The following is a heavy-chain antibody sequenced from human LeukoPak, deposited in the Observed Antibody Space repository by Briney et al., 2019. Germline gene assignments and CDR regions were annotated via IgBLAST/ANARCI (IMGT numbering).Heavy chain of an antibody. CDR2: ISYDGSEK. V-gene: IGHV3-30*04. CDR3: ARAQGGYCSSTSCPQSDY. J-gene: IGHJ4*02. D-gene: IGHD2-2*03. CDR1: GFTFSSYT. Sequence: PGGSLRLSCAASGFTFSSYTIHWVRQAPGKGLEWVAVISYDGSEKYYAESVKGRFTISRDSSKNTLYLQMNSLRPEDTAVYYCARAQGGYCSSTSCPQSDYWGQGTLVTVSS.